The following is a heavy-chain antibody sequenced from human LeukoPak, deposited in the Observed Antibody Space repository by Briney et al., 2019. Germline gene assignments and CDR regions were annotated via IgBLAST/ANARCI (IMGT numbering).Heavy chain of an antibody. V-gene: IGHV1-69*13. Sequence: ASVKVSCKASGGTFSSYAISWVRQAPGQGLEWMGGIIPIFGTANYAQKFQGRVTITADESTSTAYMELSSLRSEDTAVYYCAKKTSEYGDASSPDYWGQGTLVTVSS. CDR1: GGTFSSYA. J-gene: IGHJ4*02. CDR3: AKKTSEYGDASSPDY. D-gene: IGHD2-21*02. CDR2: IIPIFGTA.